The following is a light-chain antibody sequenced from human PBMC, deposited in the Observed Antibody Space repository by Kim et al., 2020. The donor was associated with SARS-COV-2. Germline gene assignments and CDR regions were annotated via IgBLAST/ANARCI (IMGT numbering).Light chain of an antibody. J-gene: IGLJ3*02. CDR2: RNE. V-gene: IGLV1-47*01. CDR1: SSNIGSNY. Sequence: QSVVTQPPSASGTPGQRVTISCSGSSSNIGSNYVHWYQHLPGTARNLLIYRNERRPSGVSNRISGSKSGTSASLAISGLRSEDEADYFCAVWDDSLSVWVFGGGTKLTVL. CDR3: AVWDDSLSVWV.